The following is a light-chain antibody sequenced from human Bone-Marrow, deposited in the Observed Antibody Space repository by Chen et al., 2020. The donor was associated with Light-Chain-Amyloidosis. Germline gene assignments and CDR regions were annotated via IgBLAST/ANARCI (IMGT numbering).Light chain of an antibody. Sequence: IVLTPSPAPLSLSPGEGANLSCRASQTISSNYLTWYQQKFGQAPRLLIYGSSSRATGIPDRFTGSGSGTDFTLTINRLEPEDFAMYYCQQYGTSPLTFGGGTKVEIK. CDR2: GSS. CDR1: QTISSNY. CDR3: QQYGTSPLT. V-gene: IGKV3-20*01. J-gene: IGKJ4*01.